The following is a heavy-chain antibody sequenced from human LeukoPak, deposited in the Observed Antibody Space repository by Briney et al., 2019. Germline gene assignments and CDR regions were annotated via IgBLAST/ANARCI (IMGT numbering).Heavy chain of an antibody. V-gene: IGHV3-11*01. J-gene: IGHJ4*02. CDR2: ISNSGGAM. D-gene: IGHD2/OR15-2a*01. CDR3: APEGDSTSGQ. CDR1: GFSFSDYY. Sequence: PGGSLRLSCAATGFSFSDYYMNWFRQVPGKGLEWISYISNSGGAMFYADSVKGRFTVSRDNARNSLYLQMTSLRVEDTAVYHCAPEGDSTSGQWGQGTLVTVSS.